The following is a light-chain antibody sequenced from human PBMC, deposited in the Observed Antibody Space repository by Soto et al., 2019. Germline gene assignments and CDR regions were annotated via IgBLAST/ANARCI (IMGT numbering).Light chain of an antibody. J-gene: IGKJ1*01. V-gene: IGKV1-5*01. CDR3: QQYESYWT. Sequence: DIQVTQSPSTLSASVGDRVTITCRASQSISSWLAWYQQKPGQAPRLLIYDVSSLQSGVPSRFSGSGSATEFTLTISSLQPDDFATYYCQQYESYWTFGQGTKV. CDR1: QSISSW. CDR2: DVS.